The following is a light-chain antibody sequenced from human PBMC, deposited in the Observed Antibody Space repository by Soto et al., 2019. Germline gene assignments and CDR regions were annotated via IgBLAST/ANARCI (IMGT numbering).Light chain of an antibody. J-gene: IGLJ1*01. Sequence: QSVLTQPPSVSGAPGQRVTISCTGSSSNIGAGYDVHWYQQVPGTAPKLLIYGNSNRPSGVPDRFSGSKSGTSASLAITGLQAEDEAHYYCQSYDSSLSGYVFGTGTKVNVL. CDR3: QSYDSSLSGYV. V-gene: IGLV1-40*01. CDR2: GNS. CDR1: SSNIGAGYD.